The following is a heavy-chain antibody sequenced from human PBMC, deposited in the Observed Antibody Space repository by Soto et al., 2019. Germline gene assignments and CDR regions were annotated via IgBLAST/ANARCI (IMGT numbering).Heavy chain of an antibody. V-gene: IGHV3-30-3*01. CDR1: GFTFSSYA. CDR2: ISYDGSNK. CDR3: ARALLLWFGELPARYYYYGMDV. J-gene: IGHJ6*02. Sequence: GGSLRLSCAASGFTFSSYAMHWVRQAPGKGLEWVAVISYDGSNKYYADSVKGRFTISRDNSKNTLYLQMNSLRAEDTAVYYCARALLLWFGELPARYYYYGMDVWGPGTTLTVSS. D-gene: IGHD3-10*01.